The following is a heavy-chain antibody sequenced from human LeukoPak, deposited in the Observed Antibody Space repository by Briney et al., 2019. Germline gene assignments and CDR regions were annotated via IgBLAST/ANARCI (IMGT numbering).Heavy chain of an antibody. CDR3: VKDQYDYVWGSYRSSWYFDL. V-gene: IGHV3-64D*09. CDR1: GFTFSNYA. Sequence: GGSLRLSCSASGFTFSNYAMHWVRQAPGKGLEYVSAINNNGGSTYYADSVKGRFTISRDNSKNTLYLQMSSLRAEDTAVYYCVKDQYDYVWGSYRSSWYFDLWGRGTLVTVSS. J-gene: IGHJ2*01. D-gene: IGHD3-16*02. CDR2: INNNGGST.